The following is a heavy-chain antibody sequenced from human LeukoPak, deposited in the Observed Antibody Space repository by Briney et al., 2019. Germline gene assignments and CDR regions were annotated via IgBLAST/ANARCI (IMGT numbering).Heavy chain of an antibody. V-gene: IGHV4-59*01. CDR1: GDSISNYY. CDR2: MYNRGST. Sequence: SETLSLTCTVSGDSISNYYWSWIRQSPGKELEWIGYMYNRGSTIYNPSLKSRVTISTDTSKNQLSLKLSSVTAADTAVYYCARRDSSSWSFDYWGQGTLVTVSS. J-gene: IGHJ4*02. D-gene: IGHD6-13*01. CDR3: ARRDSSSWSFDY.